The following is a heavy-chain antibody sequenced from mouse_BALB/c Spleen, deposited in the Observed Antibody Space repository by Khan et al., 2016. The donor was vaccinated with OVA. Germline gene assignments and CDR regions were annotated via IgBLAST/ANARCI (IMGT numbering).Heavy chain of an antibody. CDR3: ATSYFYGYYFDY. J-gene: IGHJ2*01. Sequence: EVELVESGGGLVQPGGSRKLSCAASGFTFNNYGMHWVRQAPEKGLEWVAYISGDSNTIYYVDSVKGRFTISRDNSKNTLFLQMTSLTSEDTAMYYCATSYFYGYYFDYWGPGTTLTVS. CDR2: ISGDSNTI. CDR1: GFTFNNYG. D-gene: IGHD1-1*01. V-gene: IGHV5-17*02.